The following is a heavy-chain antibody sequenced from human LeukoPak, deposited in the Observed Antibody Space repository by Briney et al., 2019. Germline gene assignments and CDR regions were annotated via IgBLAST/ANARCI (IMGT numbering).Heavy chain of an antibody. V-gene: IGHV4-34*01. D-gene: IGHD3-10*01. J-gene: IGHJ5*02. CDR3: ARVRRITMVRGVKSKGPNWFDP. Sequence: SETLSLTCAVYGGSFSGYYWSWIRQPPGKGLEWIGEINHSGSTNYNPSLKSRVTISVDTSKNQFSLKLSSVTAADTAVYYCARVRRITMVRGVKSKGPNWFDPWGQGTLVTVSS. CDR1: GGSFSGYY. CDR2: INHSGST.